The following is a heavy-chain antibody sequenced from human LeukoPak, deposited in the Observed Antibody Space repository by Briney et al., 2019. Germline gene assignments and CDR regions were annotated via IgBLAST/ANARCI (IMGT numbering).Heavy chain of an antibody. CDR3: ARDGPPSSVPKGYFQH. Sequence: PSETLSLTCTVSGGSISSSNYYWGWIRQPPGKGLEWIGTIYYHGSTYYNPSLKSRVTISVDTSKNQFSLKLSSVTAADTAVYYCARDGPPSSVPKGYFQHWGQGTLVTVSS. J-gene: IGHJ1*01. CDR1: GGSISSSNYY. V-gene: IGHV4-39*07. D-gene: IGHD3-10*01. CDR2: IYYHGST.